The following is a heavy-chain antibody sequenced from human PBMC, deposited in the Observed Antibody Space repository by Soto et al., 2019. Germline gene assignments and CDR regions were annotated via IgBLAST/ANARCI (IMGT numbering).Heavy chain of an antibody. J-gene: IGHJ4*02. Sequence: EVQLVESGGGLVQPGGSLRLSCAASGFTFSSYWMSWVRQAPGKGLEWVANIKQDGSEKYYVDSVKGRFTISRDNAKNSLYLQMNSLRAEDTAVYYCARAEIVVITRTVYFDYWGQGTLVTVSS. V-gene: IGHV3-7*01. CDR1: GFTFSSYW. D-gene: IGHD3-22*01. CDR3: ARAEIVVITRTVYFDY. CDR2: IKQDGSEK.